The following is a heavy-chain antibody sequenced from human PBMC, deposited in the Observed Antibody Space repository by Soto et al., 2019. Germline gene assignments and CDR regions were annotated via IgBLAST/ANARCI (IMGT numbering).Heavy chain of an antibody. J-gene: IGHJ4*02. Sequence: GGSLRLSCAASGFTFSSYAMSWVRQAPGKGLEWVSAISGSGGSTYYADSVKGRFTISRDNSKNTLYLQMNSLRAEDTAVYYCAKGFPRSGSSIAARRHYFDYWGQGTLVTVSS. V-gene: IGHV3-23*01. CDR1: GFTFSSYA. CDR2: ISGSGGST. D-gene: IGHD6-6*01. CDR3: AKGFPRSGSSIAARRHYFDY.